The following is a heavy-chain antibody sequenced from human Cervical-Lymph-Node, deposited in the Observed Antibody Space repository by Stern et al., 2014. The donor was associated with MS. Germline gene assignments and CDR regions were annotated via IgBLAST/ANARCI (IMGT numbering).Heavy chain of an antibody. CDR3: ASSVGELTPEAV. CDR1: GGTFSSYA. Sequence: QVQLVESGAEVKKPGSSVRVSCKASGGTFSSYAISWVRQAPGQGLEWMGGIIPMFGTSNYAQKFQGRVTITADDSTTTAYMEVSRLRSEDTAVYYCASSVGELTPEAVWGQGTTVTVFS. V-gene: IGHV1-69*01. J-gene: IGHJ6*02. CDR2: IIPMFGTS. D-gene: IGHD3-10*01.